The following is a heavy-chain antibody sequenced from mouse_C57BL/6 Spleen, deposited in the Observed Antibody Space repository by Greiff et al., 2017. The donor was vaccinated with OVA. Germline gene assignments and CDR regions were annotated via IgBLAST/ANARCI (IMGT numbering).Heavy chain of an antibody. D-gene: IGHD2-1*01. CDR2: IDPSDSET. V-gene: IGHV1-52*01. Sequence: QVQLQQPGAELVRPGSSVKLSCKASGYTFTSYWMHWVKQRPIQGLEWIGNIDPSDSETHYNQKFKDKATLTVDKSSSTAYMQLSSLTSEDSEVFYSARSTNYAYYAMDYWGQGTPVTVSS. CDR1: GYTFTSYW. CDR3: ARSTNYAYYAMDY. J-gene: IGHJ4*01.